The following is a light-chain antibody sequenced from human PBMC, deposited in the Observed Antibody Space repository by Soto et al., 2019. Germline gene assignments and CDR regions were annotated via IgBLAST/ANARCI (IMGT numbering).Light chain of an antibody. CDR2: DAS. V-gene: IGKV1-5*01. J-gene: IGKJ4*01. CDR3: LQYNSFMLT. Sequence: DIQMTQFPSTLSASVGDRVTITCRASQTIYSWLAWYQQKPGKAPKVLIYDASSLEDGVPSRFSGSGSGTEFALTISSLQPDDLATDYCLQYNSFMLTFGGGTKVEIK. CDR1: QTIYSW.